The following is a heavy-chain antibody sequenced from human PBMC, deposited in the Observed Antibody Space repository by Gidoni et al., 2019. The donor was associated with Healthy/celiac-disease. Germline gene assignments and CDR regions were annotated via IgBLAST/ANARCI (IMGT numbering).Heavy chain of an antibody. Sequence: QVQPVESGGGVVHPGRSLRPSCSASGFTFSSYGMHWVRQAPGKGLEWVAVMWYDGSNKYYADSVKGRFTISRDNSKNTLYLQMNSLRAEDTAVYYCARDSVAAFYYFDYWGQGTLVTVSS. CDR3: ARDSVAAFYYFDY. J-gene: IGHJ4*02. CDR1: GFTFSSYG. CDR2: MWYDGSNK. D-gene: IGHD6-19*01. V-gene: IGHV3-33*01.